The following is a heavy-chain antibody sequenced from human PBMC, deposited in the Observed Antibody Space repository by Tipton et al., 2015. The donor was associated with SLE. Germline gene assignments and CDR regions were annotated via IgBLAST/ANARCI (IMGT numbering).Heavy chain of an antibody. J-gene: IGHJ4*02. V-gene: IGHV1-69*01. CDR3: ARGGNVLQFLEWSPFDD. Sequence: QLVQSGSEVKKPGSSVKVSCKASGGTFSTFAISWVRQAPGQGLEWMGGIIPMFATPNYAQKFRGRVTITADESTSTVYMELSSLTSEDTAVYYCARGGNVLQFLEWSPFDDWGQGTLVIVSS. D-gene: IGHD3-3*01. CDR2: IIPMFATP. CDR1: GGTFSTFA.